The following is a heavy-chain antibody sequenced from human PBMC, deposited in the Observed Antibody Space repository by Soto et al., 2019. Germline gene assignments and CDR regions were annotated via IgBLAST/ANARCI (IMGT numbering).Heavy chain of an antibody. CDR3: AREGSTMVRGVRYYGMDV. CDR1: GFTFSSYD. Sequence: EVQLVESGGGLVQPGGSLRLSCAASGFTFSSYDMHWVRQATGKGLEWVSAIGTAGDTYYPGSVKARFTISRENAKNSLYLQMNSLRAGDTAVYYCAREGSTMVRGVRYYGMDVWGQGTTVTVSS. J-gene: IGHJ6*02. D-gene: IGHD3-10*01. V-gene: IGHV3-13*01. CDR2: IGTAGDT.